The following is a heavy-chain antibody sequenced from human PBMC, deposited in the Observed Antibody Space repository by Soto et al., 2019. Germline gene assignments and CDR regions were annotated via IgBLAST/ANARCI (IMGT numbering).Heavy chain of an antibody. CDR1: GFSFNNYA. Sequence: EVQLRQSGGGVVQPGGSLRLSCVASGFSFNNYAMTWVRQAPGKGLEWVSGISGSGDGTYYADSEKDRFSVSRDKSTSTVHLQMSSLRVEDTAVYYCAKDKGLRGSSYFGDWGQGALVIVSS. J-gene: IGHJ4*02. V-gene: IGHV3-23*01. D-gene: IGHD3-16*01. CDR3: AKDKGLRGSSYFGD. CDR2: ISGSGDGT.